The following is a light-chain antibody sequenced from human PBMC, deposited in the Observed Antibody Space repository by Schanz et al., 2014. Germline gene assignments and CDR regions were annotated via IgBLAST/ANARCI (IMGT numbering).Light chain of an antibody. J-gene: IGKJ5*01. Sequence: EIVLTQSPGTLSLSPGERATLSCRASQSVSSSYLAWYQEKPGQAPRLLMYRASTRATGIPDRFSGSGSGADFTLTISSLQSEDFAVYYCQQYNNWPPITFGQGTRLEIK. CDR1: QSVSSSY. CDR3: QQYNNWPPIT. V-gene: IGKV3-20*01. CDR2: RAS.